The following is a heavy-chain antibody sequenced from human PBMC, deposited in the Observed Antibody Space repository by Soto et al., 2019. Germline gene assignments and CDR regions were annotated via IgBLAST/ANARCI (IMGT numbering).Heavy chain of an antibody. CDR3: AKCYYYGSGRLGYFQH. CDR1: GFTFSSYA. D-gene: IGHD3-10*01. J-gene: IGHJ1*01. V-gene: IGHV3-23*01. Sequence: EVQLLESGGGLVQPGGSLRLSCAASGFTFSSYAMSWVRQAPGKGLEWVSAISGRGGSTYYADSVKGRFTISRDNSKNTLYLQMNSLRAEDTAVYYCAKCYYYGSGRLGYFQHWGQGTLVTVSS. CDR2: ISGRGGST.